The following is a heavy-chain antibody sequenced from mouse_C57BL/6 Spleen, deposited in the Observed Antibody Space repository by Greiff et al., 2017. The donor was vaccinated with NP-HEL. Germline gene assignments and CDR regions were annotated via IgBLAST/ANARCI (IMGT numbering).Heavy chain of an antibody. CDR1: GYTFTDYE. D-gene: IGHD1-1*01. CDR3: TRRVDYGAMDY. CDR2: IDPETGGT. J-gene: IGHJ4*01. V-gene: IGHV1-15*01. Sequence: VQLQQSGAELVRPGASVTLSCKASGYTFTDYEMHWVKQTPVHGLEWIGAIDPETGGTAYNQKFKGKAILTADKSSSTAYMELRSLTSEDSAVYYCTRRVDYGAMDYWGQGTSVTVSS.